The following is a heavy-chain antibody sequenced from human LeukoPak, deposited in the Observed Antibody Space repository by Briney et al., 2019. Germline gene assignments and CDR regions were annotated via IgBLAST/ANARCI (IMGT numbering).Heavy chain of an antibody. D-gene: IGHD6-6*01. Sequence: PGRSLRLSCAASGFTFDDYAMHWVRQAPGKGLEWVSGISWNSGSIGYADSVKGRFTISRDNAKNSLYLQMNSLRAEDMALYYCAKGRGYSSSSGLFDYWGQGTLVTVSS. CDR2: ISWNSGSI. V-gene: IGHV3-9*03. J-gene: IGHJ4*02. CDR1: GFTFDDYA. CDR3: AKGRGYSSSSGLFDY.